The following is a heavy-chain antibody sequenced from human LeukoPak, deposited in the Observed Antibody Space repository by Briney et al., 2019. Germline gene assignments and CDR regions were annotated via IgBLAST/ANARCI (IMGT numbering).Heavy chain of an antibody. CDR1: GXTFSSYA. CDR2: ISSNGGST. Sequence: GGSLRLSCAASGXTFSSYAMHWVRQAPGKGLEYVSAISSNGGSTYYANSVKGRFTISRDNSKNTLYLQMGSLRAEDMAVYYCATTLAAAAMRYFQRWGQGTLVTVSS. V-gene: IGHV3-64*01. J-gene: IGHJ1*01. D-gene: IGHD6-13*01. CDR3: ATTLAAAAMRYFQR.